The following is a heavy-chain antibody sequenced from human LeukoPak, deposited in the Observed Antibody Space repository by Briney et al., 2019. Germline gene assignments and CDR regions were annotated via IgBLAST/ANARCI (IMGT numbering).Heavy chain of an antibody. D-gene: IGHD3-10*01. CDR3: ARGRADYYGSGSWSDGSVFYY. Sequence: SETLSLTCAVYGGSFSGYYWSWIRQPPGKGLEWIGEINHSGSTNYNPSLKSRVTISVDTSKNQFSLKLSSVTAADTAVYYCARGRADYYGSGSWSDGSVFYYWGQGTLVTLSS. V-gene: IGHV4-34*01. CDR1: GGSFSGYY. CDR2: INHSGST. J-gene: IGHJ4*02.